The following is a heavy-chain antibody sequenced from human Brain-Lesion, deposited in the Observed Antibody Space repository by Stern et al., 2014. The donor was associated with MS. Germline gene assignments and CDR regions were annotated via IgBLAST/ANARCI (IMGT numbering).Heavy chain of an antibody. CDR3: AKDRQLCTYFFDY. V-gene: IGHV3-30*18. CDR2: ISYDGGDT. Sequence: VQLEESGGGVVHPGRPLRLSCAASGFTFRTFGMHWVRQAPGKGLERVAFISYDGGDTYYADSVKGRFTISRDNSKNTLYLQMNSLRVEDTAVYHCAKDRQLCTYFFDYWGQGSLVTVSS. D-gene: IGHD2-21*01. J-gene: IGHJ4*02. CDR1: GFTFRTFG.